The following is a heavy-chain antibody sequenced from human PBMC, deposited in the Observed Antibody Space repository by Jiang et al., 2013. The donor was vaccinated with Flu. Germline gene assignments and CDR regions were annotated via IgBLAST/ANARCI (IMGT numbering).Heavy chain of an antibody. V-gene: IGHV6-1*01. CDR3: ARVPVSACPMVRGVICSWFDP. D-gene: IGHD3-10*01. J-gene: IGHJ5*02. CDR2: TYYRSKWYN. Sequence: QTLSLTCAISGDSVSSNSAAWNWIRQSPSRGLEWLGRTYYRSKWYNDYAVSVKSRITINPDTSKNQFSLQLNSVTPEDTAVYYCARVPVSACPMVRGVICSWFDPWGQGTLVTVSS. CDR1: GDSVSSNSAA.